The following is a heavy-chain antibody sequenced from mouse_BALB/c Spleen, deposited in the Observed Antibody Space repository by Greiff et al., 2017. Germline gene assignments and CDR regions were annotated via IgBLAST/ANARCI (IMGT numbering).Heavy chain of an antibody. Sequence: QVQLQQSGAELVRPGASVTLSCKASGYTFTVYEMHWVKQTPVHGLAWIGAIDPETGGTASNQKLKGKATLTADKSSSTAYMVLRSLTSEDSAVYYCTGVYYPEYWGQGTTLTVSS. CDR1: GYTFTVYE. CDR2: IDPETGGT. CDR3: TGVYYPEY. V-gene: IGHV1-15*01. J-gene: IGHJ2*01.